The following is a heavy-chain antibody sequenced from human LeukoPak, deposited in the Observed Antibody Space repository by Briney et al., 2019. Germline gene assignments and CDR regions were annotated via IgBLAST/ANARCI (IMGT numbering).Heavy chain of an antibody. CDR3: ARFPPFCSGGNCHFYLFSGMDV. J-gene: IGHJ6*02. CDR1: GFTFSSYW. CDR2: IKQDGSQK. Sequence: GGSQRLSCAASGFTFSSYWMSWDRQAPGKGLEWVANIKQDGSQKYYVDSVKGRFTISRDNAKNSLYLEMNSLRAEDTALYYCARFPPFCSGGNCHFYLFSGMDVWGQGTTVTVSS. V-gene: IGHV3-7*01. D-gene: IGHD2-15*01.